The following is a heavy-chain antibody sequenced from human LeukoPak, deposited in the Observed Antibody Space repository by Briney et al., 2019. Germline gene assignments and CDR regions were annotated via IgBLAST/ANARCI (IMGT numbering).Heavy chain of an antibody. V-gene: IGHV4-4*07. D-gene: IGHD6-19*01. CDR3: ARGVRYSSGWNNWFDP. CDR2: IHTSGST. CDR1: GDSISSSY. J-gene: IGHJ5*02. Sequence: SETLSLTCTVSGDSISSSYWSWIRQPAGKGLEWIGRIHTSGSTNYNPSLKSRVIMPLDTSENQFSLKLSSVTAADTAIYYCARGVRYSSGWNNWFDPWGQGTLVTVSS.